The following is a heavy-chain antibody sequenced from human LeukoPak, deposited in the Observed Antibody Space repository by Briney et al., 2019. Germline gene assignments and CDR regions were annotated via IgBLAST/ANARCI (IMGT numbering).Heavy chain of an antibody. V-gene: IGHV3-11*06. CDR2: ISSSSSYT. CDR1: GFTFSSYA. CDR3: ARKLQLADAFDI. D-gene: IGHD6-13*01. Sequence: GGSLRLSCAASGFTFSSYAMSWIRQAPGKGLEWVSYISSSSSYTNYADSVKGRFTISRDNAKNSLYLQMNSLRAEDTAVYYCARKLQLADAFDIWGQGTMVTVSS. J-gene: IGHJ3*02.